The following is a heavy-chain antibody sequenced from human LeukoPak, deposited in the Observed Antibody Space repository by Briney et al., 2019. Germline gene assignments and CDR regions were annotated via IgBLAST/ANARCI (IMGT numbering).Heavy chain of an antibody. V-gene: IGHV3-49*04. CDR2: IRSKALYGTS. Sequence: GGSLRLSCTGSGFRFGGYALSWVRQTPGEGLEWVGFIRSKALYGTSEYAASVEGRFTISRDDSNSIAYLQMNSLKTEDTAVYFCVRESFRNYYFDYGGRGPLVTVSS. D-gene: IGHD1-1*01. J-gene: IGHJ4*02. CDR3: VRESFRNYYFDY. CDR1: GFRFGGYA.